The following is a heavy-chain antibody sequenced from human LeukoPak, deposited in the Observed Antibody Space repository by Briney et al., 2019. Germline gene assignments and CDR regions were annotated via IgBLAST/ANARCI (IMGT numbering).Heavy chain of an antibody. V-gene: IGHV1-2*04. D-gene: IGHD3-16*02. Sequence: ASVKVSCKASGYTFTSYYMHWVRQAPGQGLEWMGWINPNSGGTNYAQKFQGWVTMTRDTSISTAYMELSRLRSDDTAVYYCARASGDYVWGSYRYNPTFDYWGQGTLVTVSS. CDR1: GYTFTSYY. CDR2: INPNSGGT. J-gene: IGHJ4*02. CDR3: ARASGDYVWGSYRYNPTFDY.